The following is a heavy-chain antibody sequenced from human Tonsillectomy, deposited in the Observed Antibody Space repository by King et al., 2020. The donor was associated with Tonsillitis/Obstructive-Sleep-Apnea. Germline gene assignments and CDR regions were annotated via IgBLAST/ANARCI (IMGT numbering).Heavy chain of an antibody. CDR1: GFTFNNYA. D-gene: IGHD2-2*02. CDR2: ISTAGTYI. J-gene: IGHJ5*02. V-gene: IGHV3-21*06. Sequence: VQLVESGGGLVKPGGSLRLSCAASGFTFNNYAMNWVRQSPRKGLEWVSSISTAGTYIFYADSVKGRFAISRDNAKNSLYLQMKSLRAEDTAIYYCARDEVECNITSCYTWFDPWGQGTLVTVSS. CDR3: ARDEVECNITSCYTWFDP.